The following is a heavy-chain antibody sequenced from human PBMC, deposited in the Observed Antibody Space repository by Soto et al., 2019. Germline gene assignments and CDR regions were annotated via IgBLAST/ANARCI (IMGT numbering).Heavy chain of an antibody. CDR3: ARVLVIRPYCFHGMDV. Sequence: QVQLQESGPGLVKPSQTLSLTCTVSGGSISSGDYFWSWIRQSPGKALEWIGYISSIGSTYYNPSLESRVSVSRDTSKNQFSLKQSSLTTTYPAVYYCARVLVIRPYCFHGMDVWGQGNTVTVAS. CDR1: GGSISSGDYF. CDR2: ISSIGST. V-gene: IGHV4-30-4*01. J-gene: IGHJ6*02. D-gene: IGHD3-9*01.